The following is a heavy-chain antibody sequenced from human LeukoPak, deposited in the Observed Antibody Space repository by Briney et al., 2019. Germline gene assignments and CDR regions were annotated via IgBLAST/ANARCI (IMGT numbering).Heavy chain of an antibody. CDR3: ARVGRYYDSSGYFYNWFDP. CDR2: TYYRSKWYN. Sequence: SQTLSLTCAISGDSVSSNSAAWNWLRQSPSRGLEWLGRTYYRSKWYNDYAVSVKSRITINPDTSKNQFSLKLSSVTAANTAVYYCARVGRYYDSSGYFYNWFDPWGQGTLVTVSS. V-gene: IGHV6-1*01. D-gene: IGHD3-22*01. CDR1: GDSVSSNSAA. J-gene: IGHJ5*02.